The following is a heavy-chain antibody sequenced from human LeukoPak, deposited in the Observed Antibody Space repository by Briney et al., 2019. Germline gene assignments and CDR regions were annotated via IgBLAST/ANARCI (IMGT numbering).Heavy chain of an antibody. Sequence: SVKVSCKVSGGTFSSYAISWVRQAPGQGLEWMGGIIPIFGTANYAQKFQGRVTITADESTSTAYMELSSLRSEDTAVYYCARGHYYDSSGQETYWGQGTLVTVSS. J-gene: IGHJ4*02. CDR1: GGTFSSYA. CDR2: IIPIFGTA. D-gene: IGHD3-22*01. V-gene: IGHV1-69*13. CDR3: ARGHYYDSSGQETY.